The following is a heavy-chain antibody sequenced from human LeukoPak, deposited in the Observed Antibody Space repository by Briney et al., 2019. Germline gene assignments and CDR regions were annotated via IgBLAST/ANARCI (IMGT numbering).Heavy chain of an antibody. CDR2: IYYSGST. CDR1: GGSISSYY. Sequence: SETLSLTCTVSGGSISSYYWSWIRQPPGKGLEWIGYIYYSGSTNYNPSLKSRVTISVDTSKNQFSLKLSSVTAADTAVYYCARDGYDFWSGYYKAFDIWGQGTMVTVSS. J-gene: IGHJ3*02. V-gene: IGHV4-59*01. D-gene: IGHD3-3*01. CDR3: ARDGYDFWSGYYKAFDI.